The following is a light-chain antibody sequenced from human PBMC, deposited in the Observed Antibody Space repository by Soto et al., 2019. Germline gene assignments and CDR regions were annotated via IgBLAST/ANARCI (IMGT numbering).Light chain of an antibody. CDR3: TSYAGSNIWV. V-gene: IGLV2-8*01. Sequence: QSVLTQPPSASGSPGQSVTISCTGTSSDVGAYNYVSWYQQYPGKAPKLMIYEVNKRPSGVPDRFSGSKSGKTASLPVSGLQPEDEAYYHCTSYAGSNIWVFGGGTQLTVL. J-gene: IGLJ3*02. CDR2: EVN. CDR1: SSDVGAYNY.